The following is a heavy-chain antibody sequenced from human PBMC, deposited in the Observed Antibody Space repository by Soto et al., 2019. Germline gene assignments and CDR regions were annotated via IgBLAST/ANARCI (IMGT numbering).Heavy chain of an antibody. Sequence: QVPLVQSGAEVKKPGASVKVSCKASGYTFTSYAMHWVRQAPGQRLEWMGWINAGNGNTKYSQKFQGRVTITRDTSASTAYMELSSLRSEDTAVYYCARTPKTVTYYYYGMDVWGQGTTVTVSS. CDR1: GYTFTSYA. CDR2: INAGNGNT. J-gene: IGHJ6*02. CDR3: ARTPKTVTYYYYGMDV. V-gene: IGHV1-3*01. D-gene: IGHD4-4*01.